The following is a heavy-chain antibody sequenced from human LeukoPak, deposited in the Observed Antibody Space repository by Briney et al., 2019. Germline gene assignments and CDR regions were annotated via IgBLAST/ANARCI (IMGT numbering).Heavy chain of an antibody. V-gene: IGHV1-18*01. CDR3: ARGEATIGYDF. CDR1: GYTFTSYG. D-gene: IGHD5-24*01. Sequence: ASVKVSCKASGYTFTSYGISWVRQAPGQGLEWMGWIGAYNGNTVYAQRLQGRVTMATDTSTSTVYMELRSLRSDDTAVYYCARGEATIGYDFWGPGTLVTVSS. J-gene: IGHJ4*02. CDR2: IGAYNGNT.